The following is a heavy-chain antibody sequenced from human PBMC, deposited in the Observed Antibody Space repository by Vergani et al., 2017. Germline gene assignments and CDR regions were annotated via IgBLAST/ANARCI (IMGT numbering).Heavy chain of an antibody. CDR1: GCPFSTYG. Sequence: QVQLVESGGGVVQRGGSLRLSCATSGCPFSTYGMHWVRQAPGKGLEWVAFIQKDGIDKFYADSVRGRFTISRDNSNDALYLQMNSLRTDDTAVYYCARDLAYCHEGSCALWGQGSVVTVSS. J-gene: IGHJ4*02. D-gene: IGHD2-15*01. CDR2: IQKDGIDK. V-gene: IGHV3-30*02. CDR3: ARDLAYCHEGSCAL.